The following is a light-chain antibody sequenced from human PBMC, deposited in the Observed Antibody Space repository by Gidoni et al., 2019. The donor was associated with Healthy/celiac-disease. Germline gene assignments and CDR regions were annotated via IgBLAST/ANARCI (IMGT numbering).Light chain of an antibody. CDR1: QDIRNY. J-gene: IGKJ4*01. Sequence: DIQMTQSPSAVSASVGDRVTIPCQASQDIRNYLNWYQQKPGTAPKLLIYDASNLETGVPSRFSGSGSVTDFTFTISSLQPEDFATYYCQHYDNLPLTFGGGTKVEIK. CDR3: QHYDNLPLT. V-gene: IGKV1-33*01. CDR2: DAS.